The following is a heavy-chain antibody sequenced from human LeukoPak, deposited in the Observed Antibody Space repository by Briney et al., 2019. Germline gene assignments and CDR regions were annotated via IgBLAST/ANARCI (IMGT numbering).Heavy chain of an antibody. CDR1: GFTFSNYS. Sequence: GGSLRLSCAASGFTFSNYSMNWVRQAPGKGLEWVSYISRSSSTIYYAASVKGRFTISRDNSKNTLYLQMNSLRPEDTAVYYCAKDVGVVIPAALYYMDVWGKGTTVTVSS. J-gene: IGHJ6*03. CDR3: AKDVGVVIPAALYYMDV. D-gene: IGHD2-2*01. CDR2: ISRSSSTI. V-gene: IGHV3-48*01.